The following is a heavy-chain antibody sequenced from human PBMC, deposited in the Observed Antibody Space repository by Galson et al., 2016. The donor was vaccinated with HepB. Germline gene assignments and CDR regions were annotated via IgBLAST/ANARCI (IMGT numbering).Heavy chain of an antibody. Sequence: SLRLSCAASGFTFSSYSMNWVRQAPGKGLEWVSSIRSTSSHIHYADSVKGRFTTSRDNANNSLYLQINILRAEDTAVYYCAGGLMYMDVWGQGTTVTVSS. CDR1: GFTFSSYS. J-gene: IGHJ6*03. CDR3: AGGLMYMDV. D-gene: IGHD2-8*01. CDR2: IRSTSSHI. V-gene: IGHV3-21*01.